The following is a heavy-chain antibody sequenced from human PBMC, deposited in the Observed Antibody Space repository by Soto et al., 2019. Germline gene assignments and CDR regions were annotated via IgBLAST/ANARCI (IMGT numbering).Heavy chain of an antibody. CDR1: GGSFSGYY. Sequence: ETLSLTCAVYGGSFSGYYWSWIRQPPGKGLEWIGEINHSGSTNYNPSLKSRVTISVDTSKNQFSLKLSSVTAADTAVYYCARDSRIAARPLRGWYYGMDVWGQGTTVTVSS. V-gene: IGHV4-34*01. J-gene: IGHJ6*01. CDR2: INHSGST. D-gene: IGHD6-6*01. CDR3: ARDSRIAARPLRGWYYGMDV.